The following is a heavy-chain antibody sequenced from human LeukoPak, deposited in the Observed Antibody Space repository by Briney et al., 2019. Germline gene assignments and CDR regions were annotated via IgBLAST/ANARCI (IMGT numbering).Heavy chain of an antibody. CDR1: GFTFSIYS. Sequence: PGGSLRLSCAASGFTFSIYSMNWVRQAPGKGLEWVSYISSSSNTIYYADSVKGRFTISRDNAKNSVYLQMSSLRDEDTAVYYCARDRGYFGYWGQGTLVTVSS. V-gene: IGHV3-48*02. J-gene: IGHJ4*02. CDR3: ARDRGYFGY. CDR2: ISSSSNTI. D-gene: IGHD3-10*01.